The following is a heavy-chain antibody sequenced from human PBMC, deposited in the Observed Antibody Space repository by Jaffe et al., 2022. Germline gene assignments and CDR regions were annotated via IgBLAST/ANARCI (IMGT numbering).Heavy chain of an antibody. CDR1: GYSISSGYY. CDR3: ARRGAAGLDY. V-gene: IGHV4-38-2*01. Sequence: QVQLQESGPGLVKPSETLSLTCAVSGYSISSGYYWGWIRQPPGKGLEWIGSIYHSGSTNYNPSLKSRVTISVDTSKNQFSLKLSSVTAADTAVYYCARRGAAGLDYWGQGTLVTVSS. D-gene: IGHD6-13*01. CDR2: IYHSGST. J-gene: IGHJ4*02.